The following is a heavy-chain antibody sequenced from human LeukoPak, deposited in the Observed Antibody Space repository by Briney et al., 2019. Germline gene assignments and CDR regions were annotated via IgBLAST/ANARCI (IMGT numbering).Heavy chain of an antibody. CDR2: ISAYNGNT. D-gene: IGHD1-26*01. CDR1: GYTFLSYG. Sequence: GASVEVSCKASGYTFLSYGVNWVRQAPGQGLEWMGWISAYNGNTNYAQTLQDRVTMTTDTSTTTAYMELRTLRSDDTALYYCAREPSGGRVGAPGGPFDYWGQGTLVTVSS. V-gene: IGHV1-18*01. J-gene: IGHJ4*02. CDR3: AREPSGGRVGAPGGPFDY.